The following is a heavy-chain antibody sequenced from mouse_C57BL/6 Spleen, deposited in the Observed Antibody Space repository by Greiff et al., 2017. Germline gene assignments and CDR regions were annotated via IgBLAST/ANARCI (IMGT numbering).Heavy chain of an antibody. CDR2: IDPETGGT. J-gene: IGHJ2*01. D-gene: IGHD4-1*01. V-gene: IGHV1-15*01. CDR3: TGGANWDDY. Sequence: QVQLQQSGAELVRPGASVTLSCKASGYTFTDYEMHWVKQTPVHGLEWIGAIDPETGGTAYNQKVKGKAILTADKSSSTAYMELRSLTSEDSAVYYCTGGANWDDYWGQGTTLTVSS. CDR1: GYTFTDYE.